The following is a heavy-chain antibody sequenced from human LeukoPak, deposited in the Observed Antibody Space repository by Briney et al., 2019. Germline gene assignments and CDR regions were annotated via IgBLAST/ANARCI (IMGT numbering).Heavy chain of an antibody. Sequence: SETLSLSCAVYGGSFSGYYWSWIRQPPGKGLEWIGEINHSGSTNYNPSLKSRVTISVDTSKNQFSLKLSSVTAADTAVYYCARLSRRGYSYGYGRWGQGTLVTVSS. D-gene: IGHD5-18*01. CDR2: INHSGST. V-gene: IGHV4-34*01. J-gene: IGHJ4*02. CDR3: ARLSRRGYSYGYGR. CDR1: GGSFSGYY.